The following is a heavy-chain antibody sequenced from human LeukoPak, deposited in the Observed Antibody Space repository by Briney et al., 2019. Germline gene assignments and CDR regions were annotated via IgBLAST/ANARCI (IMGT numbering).Heavy chain of an antibody. V-gene: IGHV3-43D*03. Sequence: GGSLRLSCAASGFTFDDYAMYWVRQAPGKGLEWVSLISWDGDNTYYADSVKGRFTISRDNSKNSLYLQMNSLRAEDTALYFCAKVGVEWPPNNYSMDVWGKGATAPSP. CDR3: AKVGVEWPPNNYSMDV. CDR2: ISWDGDNT. CDR1: GFTFDDYA. J-gene: IGHJ6*03. D-gene: IGHD3-3*01.